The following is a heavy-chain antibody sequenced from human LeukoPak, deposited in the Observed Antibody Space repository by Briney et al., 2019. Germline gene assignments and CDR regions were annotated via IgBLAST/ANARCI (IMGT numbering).Heavy chain of an antibody. CDR1: GGSISSGSYY. D-gene: IGHD1-20*01. Sequence: SETLSLTCTVSGGSISSGSYYWSWIRQPAGKGLEWIGRIYTSGSTNYNPSLKSRVTISVDTSKNQFSLKLSSVTAADTAVYYCARDKYNWNDAGAFDIWGQGTMVTVSS. J-gene: IGHJ3*02. CDR2: IYTSGST. CDR3: ARDKYNWNDAGAFDI. V-gene: IGHV4-61*02.